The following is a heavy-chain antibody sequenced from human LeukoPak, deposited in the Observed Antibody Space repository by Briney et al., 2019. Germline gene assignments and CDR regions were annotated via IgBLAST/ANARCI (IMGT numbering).Heavy chain of an antibody. CDR2: INHSGST. D-gene: IGHD2-2*01. Sequence: GSLRLSCVASGFIFSNYGMYWVRQAPGKGLEWIGEINHSGSTNYNPSLKSRVTISVDTSKNQFSLKLSSVTAADTAVYYCARGRYCSSTSCYRGYNWFDPWGQGTLVTVSS. J-gene: IGHJ5*02. CDR3: ARGRYCSSTSCYRGYNWFDP. V-gene: IGHV4-34*01. CDR1: GFIFSNYG.